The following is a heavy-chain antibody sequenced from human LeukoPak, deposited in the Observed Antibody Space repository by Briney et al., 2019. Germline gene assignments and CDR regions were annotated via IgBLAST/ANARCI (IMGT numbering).Heavy chain of an antibody. V-gene: IGHV3-30*04. D-gene: IGHD2-15*01. Sequence: TGGSLRLSCEASGFTFKWYAMHWVRQAPGKGLEWVAVVSSDGTTKYYADSVKGRFTISRDNAKNSLYLQMNSLRVEDTAVYYCARDYDYFSGHNLDAYDIWGQGTTVIVSS. CDR1: GFTFKWYA. J-gene: IGHJ3*02. CDR2: VSSDGTTK. CDR3: ARDYDYFSGHNLDAYDI.